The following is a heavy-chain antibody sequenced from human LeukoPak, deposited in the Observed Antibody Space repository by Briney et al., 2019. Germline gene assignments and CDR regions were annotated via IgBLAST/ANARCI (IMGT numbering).Heavy chain of an antibody. CDR1: GYTFTGYY. CDR2: INPNSGGT. V-gene: IGHV1-2*02. J-gene: IGHJ4*02. CDR3: ARDLSGWYPYDY. Sequence: ASVKVSCKASGYTFTGYYMHWVRQAPGQGLEWMGWINPNSGGTNYAQKFKGRVTMTRDTSISTAYMELSRLRSDDTAVYYCARDLSGWYPYDYWGQGTLVTVSS. D-gene: IGHD6-19*01.